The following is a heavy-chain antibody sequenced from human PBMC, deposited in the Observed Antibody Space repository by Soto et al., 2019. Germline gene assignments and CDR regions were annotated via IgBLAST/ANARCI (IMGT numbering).Heavy chain of an antibody. Sequence: GESLKISCKGSGYSFTSYCIGLVRQMPGKGLEWMGIIYPGDSDTRYSPSFQGQVTISADKAISTAYLHGGSLKASYPATYYCARQLVVPAATHHYYGLDVWGEGTTV. CDR3: ARQLVVPAATHHYYGLDV. V-gene: IGHV5-51*01. J-gene: IGHJ6*01. CDR1: GYSFTSYC. D-gene: IGHD2-2*01. CDR2: IYPGDSDT.